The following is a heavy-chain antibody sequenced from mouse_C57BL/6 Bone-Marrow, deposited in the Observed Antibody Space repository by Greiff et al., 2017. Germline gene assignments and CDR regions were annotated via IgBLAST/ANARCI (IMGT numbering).Heavy chain of an antibody. CDR2: IYWDDDK. CDR3: SRGLNYWDY. V-gene: IGHV8-12*01. D-gene: IGHD3-1*01. CDR1: GFSLSTSGMG. Sequence: QVQLKECGPGILQSSQTLSLTCSFSGFSLSTSGMGVSWIRQPSGKGLEWLAHIYWDDDKRYNPSLKSRLTISKDTSRNQVFLKITSVATADTATYYCSRGLNYWDYWVQGTTLTVSS. J-gene: IGHJ2*01.